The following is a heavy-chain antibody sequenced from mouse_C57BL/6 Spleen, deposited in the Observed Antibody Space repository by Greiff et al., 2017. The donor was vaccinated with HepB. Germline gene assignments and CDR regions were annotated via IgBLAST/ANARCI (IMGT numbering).Heavy chain of an antibody. CDR3: ARSGSSGYWFAY. Sequence: VQLQQPGAELVRPGSSVKLSCKASGYTFTSYWMHWVKQRPIQGLEWIGNIDPSDSETHYNQKFKDKATLTVDKSSSTAYMQLSSLTSEDSAVYYCARSGSSGYWFAYWGQGTLVTVSA. J-gene: IGHJ3*01. CDR2: IDPSDSET. D-gene: IGHD3-2*02. V-gene: IGHV1-52*01. CDR1: GYTFTSYW.